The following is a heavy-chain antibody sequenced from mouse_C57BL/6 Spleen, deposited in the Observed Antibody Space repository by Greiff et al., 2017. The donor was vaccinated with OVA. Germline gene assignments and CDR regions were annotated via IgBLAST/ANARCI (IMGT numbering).Heavy chain of an antibody. CDR1: GYTFTSYG. J-gene: IGHJ4*01. CDR2: IYPRSGNT. V-gene: IGHV1-81*01. D-gene: IGHD1-1*01. Sequence: QVQLKESGAELARPGASVKLSCKASGYTFTSYGISWVKQRTGQGLEWIGEIYPRSGNTYYNEKFKGKATLTADKSSSTAYMELRSLTSEDSAVYFCARGFITTVVAPYYYAMDYWGQGTSVTVSS. CDR3: ARGFITTVVAPYYYAMDY.